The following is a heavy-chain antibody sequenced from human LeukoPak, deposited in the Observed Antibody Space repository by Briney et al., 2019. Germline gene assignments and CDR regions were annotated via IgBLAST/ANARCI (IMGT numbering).Heavy chain of an antibody. D-gene: IGHD4-23*01. CDR1: GGSFTGYY. CDR2: VNYSGST. J-gene: IGHJ4*02. Sequence: SETLSLTCVLYGGSFTGYYWSWIRQPPGKGLEWIGDVNYSGSTNYNPSLESRVTISVDTSKSQLSLKLSSVAAADTSVYYCARGREVTRDFDYWGQGTLVSVSS. CDR3: ARGREVTRDFDY. V-gene: IGHV4-34*01.